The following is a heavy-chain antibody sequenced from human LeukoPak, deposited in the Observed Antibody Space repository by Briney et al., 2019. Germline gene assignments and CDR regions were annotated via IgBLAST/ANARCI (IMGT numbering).Heavy chain of an antibody. Sequence: PGRSLRLSCAASGFTFSSYGMNWVRQAPGKGLEWVAVISYDGSNKYYADSVKGRFTFSRDNSKYTLYLQMNSLRAEDTAVYYCAKGSSSGTVDYWGQGTLVAVSS. CDR2: ISYDGSNK. CDR1: GFTFSSYG. CDR3: AKGSSSGTVDY. D-gene: IGHD3-22*01. V-gene: IGHV3-30*18. J-gene: IGHJ4*02.